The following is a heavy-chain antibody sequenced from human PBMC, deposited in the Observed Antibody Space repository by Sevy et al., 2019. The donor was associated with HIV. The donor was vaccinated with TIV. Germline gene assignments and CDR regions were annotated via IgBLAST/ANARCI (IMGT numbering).Heavy chain of an antibody. CDR2: ISYDGSNK. CDR3: AKGDYDFWSGFYGMDV. V-gene: IGHV3-30*18. Sequence: GGSLRLSCAASGFTFSSYGMHWVRQAPGKGLEWVAVISYDGSNKYYADSVKGRFTSSRDNSKNTLYLQMNSLRAEDTAVYYCAKGDYDFWSGFYGMDVWGQGTTVTVSS. D-gene: IGHD3-3*01. J-gene: IGHJ6*02. CDR1: GFTFSSYG.